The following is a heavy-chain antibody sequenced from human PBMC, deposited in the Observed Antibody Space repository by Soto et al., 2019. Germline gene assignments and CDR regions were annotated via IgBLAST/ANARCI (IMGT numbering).Heavy chain of an antibody. Sequence: TLSLTCTVSGGSVSSGGYCLSWVRQHPGTGLEWIGYIYYSGTTYFNPSLKSRASISLDTSKNEFSLKLTSVTAADTAVYYCARRALPQCINGVCYKDGFWDYWGQGALVTVSS. V-gene: IGHV4-31*03. CDR1: GGSVSSGGYC. CDR2: IYYSGTT. CDR3: ARRALPQCINGVCYKDGFWDY. D-gene: IGHD2-8*01. J-gene: IGHJ4*02.